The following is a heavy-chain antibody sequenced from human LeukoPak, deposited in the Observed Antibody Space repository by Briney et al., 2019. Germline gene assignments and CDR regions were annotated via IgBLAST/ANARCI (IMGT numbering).Heavy chain of an antibody. Sequence: GGSLRLSCAASGFTFSSYWMSWVRQAPGKGLEWVANIKQDGSEKYYVDSVKGRFTISRDNAKNSLYLQMNSLRAEDTAVYYCARAKTYYYGSGSLVSLDAFDIWGQGTMVTVSS. CDR3: ARAKTYYYGSGSLVSLDAFDI. CDR1: GFTFSSYW. D-gene: IGHD3-10*01. V-gene: IGHV3-7*01. J-gene: IGHJ3*02. CDR2: IKQDGSEK.